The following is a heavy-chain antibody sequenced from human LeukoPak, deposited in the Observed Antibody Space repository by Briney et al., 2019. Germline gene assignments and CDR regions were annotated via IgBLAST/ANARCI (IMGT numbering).Heavy chain of an antibody. D-gene: IGHD3-3*01. J-gene: IGHJ4*02. V-gene: IGHV3-23*01. Sequence: PGGSLRLSCAASGFTFSSYAMSWVRQAPGKGLEWVSAISGSGGSTYYADSVKGRFTISRDNSKNTLYLQMNSLRAEDTAVYFCAKDPDSITIFGVVIGRYFDYWGQGNLVTVSS. CDR2: ISGSGGST. CDR3: AKDPDSITIFGVVIGRYFDY. CDR1: GFTFSSYA.